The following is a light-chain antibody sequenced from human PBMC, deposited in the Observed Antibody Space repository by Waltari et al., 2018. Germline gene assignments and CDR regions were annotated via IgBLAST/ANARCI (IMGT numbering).Light chain of an antibody. CDR1: QSVSNNW. Sequence: EIVLTQSPGTLSLSPGERVTLSCRASQSVSNNWLAWYQQQAGQAPRLLIYGASSRATGIPDRFSGSGSGTDFTLTISRREPEDFAVYYCHQYGSSPRTFGQGTKVEVK. V-gene: IGKV3-20*01. CDR3: HQYGSSPRT. CDR2: GAS. J-gene: IGKJ1*01.